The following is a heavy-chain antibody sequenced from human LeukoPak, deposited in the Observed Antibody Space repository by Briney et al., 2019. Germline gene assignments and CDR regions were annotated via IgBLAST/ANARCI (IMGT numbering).Heavy chain of an antibody. V-gene: IGHV4-59*01. J-gene: IGHJ4*02. D-gene: IGHD1-14*01. CDR1: GGSMSSYY. CDR2: IYSTGNT. CDR3: ARGGTAGLAD. Sequence: SETLSLTCTVSGGSMSSYYWTWIRQPPGKGLEWIAYIYSTGNTNSNPSLKSRVAISVDTSKNQFSLNLSSVTAADTAVYYCARGGTAGLADWGLGTLIIV.